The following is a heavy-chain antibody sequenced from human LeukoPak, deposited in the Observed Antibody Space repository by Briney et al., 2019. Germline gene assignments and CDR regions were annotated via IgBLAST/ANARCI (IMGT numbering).Heavy chain of an antibody. Sequence: GGSLRLSCRVSGFTFSSSWMSWVRQAPGKRLESVGRIKPDGSAANYVGSVEGRFRVSRDNAENSLYLQMSSLRAEDTAVYYCARADSSGYYLWFDPWGQGTLVTVSS. D-gene: IGHD3-22*01. CDR2: IKPDGSAA. CDR3: ARADSSGYYLWFDP. CDR1: GFTFSSSW. V-gene: IGHV3-7*01. J-gene: IGHJ5*02.